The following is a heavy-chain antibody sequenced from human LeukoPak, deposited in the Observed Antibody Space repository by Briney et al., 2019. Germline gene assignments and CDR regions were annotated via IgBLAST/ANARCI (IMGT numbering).Heavy chain of an antibody. CDR3: ARGSSNYVIPYYYYMDV. CDR1: GGSFSGYY. V-gene: IGHV4-34*01. J-gene: IGHJ6*03. D-gene: IGHD4-11*01. CDR2: INHSGST. Sequence: SETLSLTCAVYGGSFSGYYWSWIRQPPGKGLEWIGEINHSGSTNYNPSLKSRVTISVDTSKNQFSLKLSSVTAADTAVYYCARGSSNYVIPYYYYMDVWGKGTTVTVSS.